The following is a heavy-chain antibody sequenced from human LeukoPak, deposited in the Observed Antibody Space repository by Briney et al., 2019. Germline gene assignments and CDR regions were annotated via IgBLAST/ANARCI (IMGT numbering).Heavy chain of an antibody. CDR3: AKDGARDGYNYPDH. Sequence: GGSLRLSCAASGFTFTNYAMSWVRQAPGKGLEWVSDISGSGDFTYYADSVKGRFTISRDKSKNTLYLQMNSLRAEDTAVYYCAKDGARDGYNYPDHWGQGTLITVSS. CDR1: GFTFTNYA. CDR2: ISGSGDFT. D-gene: IGHD5-24*01. V-gene: IGHV3-23*01. J-gene: IGHJ4*02.